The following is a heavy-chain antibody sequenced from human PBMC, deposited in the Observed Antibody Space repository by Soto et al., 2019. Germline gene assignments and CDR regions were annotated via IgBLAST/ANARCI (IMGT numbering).Heavy chain of an antibody. V-gene: IGHV4-28*03. CDR2: IYYSGNT. CDR1: GYSISNTNW. J-gene: IGHJ5*02. Sequence: QVQLQESGPGLVKPSDTLSLTCAVSGYSISNTNWWGWIRQPPGKGLEWIGYIYYSGNTYYNPSLKSRVTMSXXTXKXLFSLKLSSVTAVDTAVYYCARVGDSSGNHAYWFDPWGQGTLVTVSS. D-gene: IGHD3-10*01. CDR3: ARVGDSSGNHAYWFDP.